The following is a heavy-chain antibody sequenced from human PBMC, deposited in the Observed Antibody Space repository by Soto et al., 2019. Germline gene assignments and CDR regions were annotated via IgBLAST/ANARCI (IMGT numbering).Heavy chain of an antibody. V-gene: IGHV3-74*01. CDR1: GFTFSSYW. CDR3: ARDFGTMVRGVIISLDYYCDVKDV. CDR2: INSDGSST. Sequence: GGSLRLSCAASGFTFSSYWMHWVRQAPGKGLVWVSRINSDGSSTSYADSVKGRLTISRDNAKNTLYLQMNSLRAEDTAVYYCARDFGTMVRGVIISLDYYCDVKDVWGRGTTVTVSS. D-gene: IGHD3-10*01. J-gene: IGHJ6*02.